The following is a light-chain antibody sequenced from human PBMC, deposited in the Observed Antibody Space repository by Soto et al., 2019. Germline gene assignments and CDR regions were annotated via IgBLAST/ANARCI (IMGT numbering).Light chain of an antibody. CDR3: QQRRNWPRLA. CDR2: DAS. V-gene: IGKV3-11*01. J-gene: IGKJ4*01. Sequence: EIVLTQSPATLSLSPGERATLSGRASQSVSTYLAWYQQKPGQAPRLLIYDASNRATGIPARFTGSGSGTDFTLTISSLEPEDFAVYYCQQRRNWPRLAFGGGTKVEIK. CDR1: QSVSTY.